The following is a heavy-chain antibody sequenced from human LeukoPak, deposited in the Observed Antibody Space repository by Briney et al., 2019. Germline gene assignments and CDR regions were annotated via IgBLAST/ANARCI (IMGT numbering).Heavy chain of an antibody. CDR1: GFTFNNHW. Sequence: GGSLRLSCAASGFTFNNHWMHWVRQAPGKGLVWVSRINSDGSSTYYADSVKGRFTISRDNSKNTLYLQMNSLRAEDTAVYYCAKDHIAAAGVLGYWGQGTLVTVSS. CDR3: AKDHIAAAGVLGY. CDR2: INSDGSST. V-gene: IGHV3-74*01. D-gene: IGHD6-13*01. J-gene: IGHJ4*02.